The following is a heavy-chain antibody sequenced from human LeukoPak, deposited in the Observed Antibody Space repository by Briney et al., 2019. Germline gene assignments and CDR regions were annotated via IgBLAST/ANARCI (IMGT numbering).Heavy chain of an antibody. Sequence: PSETLSLTCTVSGGSISSGSYYWSWIRQPAGKGLEWIGRIYTSGSTNYNPSLKSRVTISVDTSKNQFSLKLSSVTAADTAVYYCARQRRAMVRGINYYYMDVWGKGTTVTISS. CDR1: GGSISSGSYY. D-gene: IGHD3-10*01. J-gene: IGHJ6*03. CDR3: ARQRRAMVRGINYYYMDV. V-gene: IGHV4-61*02. CDR2: IYTSGST.